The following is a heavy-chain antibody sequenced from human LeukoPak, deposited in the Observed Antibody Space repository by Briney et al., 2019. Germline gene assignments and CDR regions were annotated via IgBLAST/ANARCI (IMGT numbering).Heavy chain of an antibody. Sequence: GGSLRLSCAASGFTFSSYSMNWVRQAPGKGLEWVSSISSSSSYIYYADSVKGRFTISRDNAKNSLYLQMNSLRAEDTAVYYCASILRPAAALNYWGQGTLVTVSS. CDR3: ASILRPAAALNY. D-gene: IGHD6-13*01. J-gene: IGHJ4*02. CDR2: ISSSSSYI. CDR1: GFTFSSYS. V-gene: IGHV3-21*04.